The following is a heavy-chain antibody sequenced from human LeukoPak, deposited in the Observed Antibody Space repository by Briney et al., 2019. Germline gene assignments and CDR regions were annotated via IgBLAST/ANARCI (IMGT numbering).Heavy chain of an antibody. CDR3: ASYQLRFALLP. D-gene: IGHD3-3*01. J-gene: IGHJ5*02. CDR1: GGSFSGYY. CDR2: INHSGST. Sequence: SETLSLTCAVYGGSFSGYYWSWIRQPPGKGLEWIGEINHSGSTNYNPSLKSRVTISVDTSKNQFSLKLSSVTAADTAVYYCASYQLRFALLPWGQGTLVTVSS. V-gene: IGHV4-34*01.